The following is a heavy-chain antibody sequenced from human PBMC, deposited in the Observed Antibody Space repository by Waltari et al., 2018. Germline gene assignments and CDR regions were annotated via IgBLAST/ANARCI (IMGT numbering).Heavy chain of an antibody. CDR1: GGTFSSYA. J-gene: IGHJ3*02. CDR3: ARCFWSGYYLDAFDI. D-gene: IGHD3-3*01. V-gene: IGHV1-69*12. Sequence: QVQLVQSGDEVKKPGSSVKVSCKASGGTFSSYAISWVRQAPGQGLEWMGGTIPIFGTANDAQKCQGRVTITADESTSTAYMELSSLRSEETAVYYCARCFWSGYYLDAFDIWGQGTMVTVSS. CDR2: TIPIFGTA.